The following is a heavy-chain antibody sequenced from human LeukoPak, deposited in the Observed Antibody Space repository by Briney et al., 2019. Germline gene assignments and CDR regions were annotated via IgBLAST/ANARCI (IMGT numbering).Heavy chain of an antibody. Sequence: SETLSLTCTVSGYSISSGYYWGWIRQPPGKGLEWIGRIYTSGSTNYNPSLKSRVTISVDTSKNQFSLKLSSVTAADTAVYYCARDLAVAPYINWFDPWGQGTLVTVSS. V-gene: IGHV4-38-2*02. J-gene: IGHJ5*02. CDR1: GYSISSGYY. CDR3: ARDLAVAPYINWFDP. D-gene: IGHD6-19*01. CDR2: IYTSGST.